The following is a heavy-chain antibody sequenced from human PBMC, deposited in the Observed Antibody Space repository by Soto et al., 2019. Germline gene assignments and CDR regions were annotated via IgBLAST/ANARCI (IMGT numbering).Heavy chain of an antibody. CDR3: ARDRDSSSQIPYYYYYYGMDV. V-gene: IGHV3-30-3*01. CDR1: GFTFSSYA. D-gene: IGHD6-13*01. CDR2: ISYDGSNK. J-gene: IGHJ6*02. Sequence: GGSLRLSCAASGFTFSSYAMHWVRQAPGKGLEWVAVISYDGSNKYYADSVKGRFTISRDNSKNTLYLQMNSLRAEDTAVYYCARDRDSSSQIPYYYYYYGMDVWGQGTTVTVSS.